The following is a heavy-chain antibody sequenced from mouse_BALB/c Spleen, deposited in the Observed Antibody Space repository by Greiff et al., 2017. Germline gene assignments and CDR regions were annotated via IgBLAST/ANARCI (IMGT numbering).Heavy chain of an antibody. V-gene: IGHV3-6*02. CDR2: ISYDGSN. D-gene: IGHD1-2*01. CDR1: GYSITSGYY. J-gene: IGHJ4*01. Sequence: ESGPGLVKPSQSLSLTCSVTGYSITSGYYWNWIRQFPGNKLEWMGYISYDGSNNYNPSLKNRISITRDTSKNQFFLKLNSVTTEDTATYYCAREEIHYYEGYAMDYWGQGTSVTVSS. CDR3: AREEIHYYEGYAMDY.